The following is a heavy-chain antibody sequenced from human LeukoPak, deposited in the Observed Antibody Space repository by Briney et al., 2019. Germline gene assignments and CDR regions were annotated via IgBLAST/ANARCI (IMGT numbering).Heavy chain of an antibody. CDR2: ISYDGSNK. CDR1: GFTFSSYA. Sequence: GGSLRLSCAASGFTFSSYAMHWVRQAPGKGLEWVAVISYDGSNKYYADSVKGRFTISRDNSKNTLYPQMNSLRAEDTAVYYCARGAYCGGDCYSAPFDYWGQGTLVTVSS. J-gene: IGHJ4*02. V-gene: IGHV3-30*01. CDR3: ARGAYCGGDCYSAPFDY. D-gene: IGHD2-21*02.